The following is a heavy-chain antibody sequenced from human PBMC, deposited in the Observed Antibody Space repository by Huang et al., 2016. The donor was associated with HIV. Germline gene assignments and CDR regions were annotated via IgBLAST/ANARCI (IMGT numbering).Heavy chain of an antibody. V-gene: IGHV4-39*01. CDR1: GGSISSSSYY. CDR3: ARHMDCSSSSCLAGGHERGPFDM. D-gene: IGHD2-2*01. CDR2: IYYSGST. J-gene: IGHJ3*02. Sequence: QLQLQESGPGLVKPSETLSLTCSVSGGSISSSSYYWGWIRQPPGKGLEWIGSIYYSGSTFYNPARKSRVTISVDTSKNQCSLRLSSVTAADTSVYYCARHMDCSSSSCLAGGHERGPFDMWGQGTMVTVSS.